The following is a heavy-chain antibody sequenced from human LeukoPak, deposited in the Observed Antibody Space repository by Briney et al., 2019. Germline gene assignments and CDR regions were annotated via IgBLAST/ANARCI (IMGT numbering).Heavy chain of an antibody. CDR3: AGDPSNYGEREDWFDP. CDR2: ISGGGGTT. Sequence: GGSLRLSCAASGFTFSSYAMTWVRQAPGKGLEWVSGISGGGGTTYYADSVKGRFTISRDNSKNTLYLQMNSLRAEDTAVYYCAGDPSNYGEREDWFDPWGQGTLVTVSS. D-gene: IGHD4-17*01. J-gene: IGHJ5*02. CDR1: GFTFSSYA. V-gene: IGHV3-23*01.